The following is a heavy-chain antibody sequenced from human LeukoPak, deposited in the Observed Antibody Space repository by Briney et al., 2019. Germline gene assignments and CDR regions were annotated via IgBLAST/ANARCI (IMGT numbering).Heavy chain of an antibody. CDR1: GGSFSGIY. Sequence: SETLSLTSAVYGGSFSGIYWMWIPQPPGKGLEWSGYIYYSGSPNYKPSLQSRVTISVDTSKNQFSLELSSVTAADTAVYYCARDRLSRGYCYGFDYWGQGTLVTVSS. CDR2: IYYSGSP. V-gene: IGHV4-59*01. CDR3: ARDRLSRGYCYGFDY. J-gene: IGHJ4*02. D-gene: IGHD5-18*01.